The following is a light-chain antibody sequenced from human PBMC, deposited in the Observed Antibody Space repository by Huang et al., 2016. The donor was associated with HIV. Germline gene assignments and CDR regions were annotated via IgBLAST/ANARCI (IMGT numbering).Light chain of an antibody. V-gene: IGKV3-11*01. CDR3: QQRSNWPPT. Sequence: ETVLTQSPATLSLSPGERATLSCRASQNIGNYLAWYQQKPGQTPRLLIYDTSNRVTGVPARFSGSGSGTDFTLDISSLESEDFAVYYCQQRSNWPPTFGGGTKV. CDR1: QNIGNY. J-gene: IGKJ4*01. CDR2: DTS.